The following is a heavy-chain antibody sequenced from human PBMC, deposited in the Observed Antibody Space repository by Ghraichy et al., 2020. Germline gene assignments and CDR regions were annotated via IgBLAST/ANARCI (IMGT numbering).Heavy chain of an antibody. J-gene: IGHJ3*01. V-gene: IGHV2-5*01. CDR2: IYWNDDK. CDR3: VHRPHYYDTSGHYFDALDF. D-gene: IGHD3-22*01. Sequence: SGPTLVKPTQTLTLTCTFSGFSLSTRGVGVGWIRQTPGKALEWLALIYWNDDKRYHPSLKSRLTTTKDTSKNQVVLTMTSMDPVDTATYYCVHRPHYYDTSGHYFDALDFWGQGTMVTVSS. CDR1: GFSLSTRGVG.